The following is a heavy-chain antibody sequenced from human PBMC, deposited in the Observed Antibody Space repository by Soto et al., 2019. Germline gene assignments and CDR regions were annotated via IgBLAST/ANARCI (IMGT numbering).Heavy chain of an antibody. CDR1: GGAITSSGFW. J-gene: IGHJ5*02. CDR2: IYETGTT. Sequence: HLQLQESGPGLVKSSETLSLTCAVSGGAITSSGFWWSWILQPPGKGLEWIATIYETGTTFYNPSLRSRVTISADTFKNQFALNLNSVTAADTAVYYCAKRAYGDPFDPWGQGTMVTVSS. CDR3: AKRAYGDPFDP. D-gene: IGHD4-17*01. V-gene: IGHV4-39*01.